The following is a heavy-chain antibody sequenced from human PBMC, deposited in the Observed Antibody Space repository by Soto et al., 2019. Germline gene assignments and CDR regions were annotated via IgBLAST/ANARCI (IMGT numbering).Heavy chain of an antibody. CDR3: ARSRQQWLVDAFDL. CDR2: VNPTGST. D-gene: IGHD6-19*01. V-gene: IGHV4-34*01. Sequence: QVQVQQWGAGLLKSSETLSLTCAVYGGSFSGYYWSWIRQSPGKGLEWIGEVNPTGSTKYNPSLKSRVTISVDTSKSQISLELNSVTAADTALYYCARSRQQWLVDAFDLWGQGTMVTVSS. J-gene: IGHJ3*01. CDR1: GGSFSGYY.